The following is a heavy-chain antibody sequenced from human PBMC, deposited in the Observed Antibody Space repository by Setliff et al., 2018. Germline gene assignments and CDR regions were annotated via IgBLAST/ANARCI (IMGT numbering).Heavy chain of an antibody. CDR3: AREGVDSRSSTDYRYYMDV. V-gene: IGHV1-69*05. J-gene: IGHJ6*03. CDR1: GGTFSSYG. CDR2: TIPIFGTT. D-gene: IGHD3-22*01. Sequence: ASVKVSCKASGGTFSSYGISWVRQAPGQGLEWMGGTIPIFGTTNYAQEFQGRVTIITDESTTTAYMELSSLRSEDTAVYYCAREGVDSRSSTDYRYYMDVWGKGTTVTVSS.